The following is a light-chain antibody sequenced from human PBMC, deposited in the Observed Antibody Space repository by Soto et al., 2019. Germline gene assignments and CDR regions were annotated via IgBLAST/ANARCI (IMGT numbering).Light chain of an antibody. V-gene: IGKV3-20*01. CDR2: GAS. Sequence: EVVLFQSPGTLSLSPGERATLSCRASQSVSSSYLAWYQQKPGQAPGLLIYGASSRATGIPDRFSGSGSGTDFTLTISRLEPEDFAVYYCQQYGSSPTFGQGTKVDIK. J-gene: IGKJ1*01. CDR1: QSVSSSY. CDR3: QQYGSSPT.